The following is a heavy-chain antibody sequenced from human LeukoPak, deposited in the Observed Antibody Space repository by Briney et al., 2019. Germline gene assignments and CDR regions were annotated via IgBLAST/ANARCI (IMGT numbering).Heavy chain of an antibody. CDR3: ARHQPYTSGWYPDY. CDR1: GGSISSSSYY. CDR2: IYYSGST. Sequence: SETLSLTCTVSGGSISSSSYYWGWIRQPPGKGLEWIGNIYYSGSTYCNPSLKSRVTISVDTSKNQFSLKLSSVTAADTAVYYCARHQPYTSGWYPDYWGQGTLVTVSS. J-gene: IGHJ4*02. D-gene: IGHD6-13*01. V-gene: IGHV4-39*01.